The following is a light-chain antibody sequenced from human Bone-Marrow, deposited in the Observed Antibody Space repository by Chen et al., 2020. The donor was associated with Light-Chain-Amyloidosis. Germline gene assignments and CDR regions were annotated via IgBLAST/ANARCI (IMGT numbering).Light chain of an antibody. Sequence: EIVLTQFQGTLSLSPGEGVTLSCRASQTISSNYSTWYQQKFGQAPRLLIYGASSRSTGIPDRFTGSGSGTDFTLTINRLEPEDFAMYYCQQYGTSPLTFGGGTKVEI. CDR3: QQYGTSPLT. CDR1: QTISSNY. CDR2: GAS. V-gene: IGKV3-20*01. J-gene: IGKJ4*01.